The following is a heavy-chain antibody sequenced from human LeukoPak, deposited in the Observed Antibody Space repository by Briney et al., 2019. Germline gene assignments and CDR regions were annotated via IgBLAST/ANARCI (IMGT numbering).Heavy chain of an antibody. CDR1: GGSISSYY. Sequence: SETPSLTCTVSGGSISSYYWSWIRQPAGKGLEWIGRIYTSGSTNYNPSLKSRVTMSVDTSKNQFSLKLSSVTAADTAVYYCARVCGYCSSTSCYLKYFDLWGRGTLVTVSS. CDR3: ARVCGYCSSTSCYLKYFDL. D-gene: IGHD2-2*01. CDR2: IYTSGST. V-gene: IGHV4-4*07. J-gene: IGHJ2*01.